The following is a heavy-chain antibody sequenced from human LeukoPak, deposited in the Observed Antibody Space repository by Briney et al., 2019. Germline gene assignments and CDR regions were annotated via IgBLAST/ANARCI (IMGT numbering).Heavy chain of an antibody. CDR1: GFTFSSYA. CDR3: ARTVVVVAATNGLGDC. V-gene: IGHV3-23*01. D-gene: IGHD2-15*01. CDR2: ISGSGGST. Sequence: GGSLRLSCAASGFTFSSYAMSWVRQAPGKGLEWVSAISGSGGSTYYADSVKGRFTISRDSSKNTLYLQMNSLRAEDTAVYYCARTVVVVAATNGLGDCWGQGTLVTVSS. J-gene: IGHJ4*02.